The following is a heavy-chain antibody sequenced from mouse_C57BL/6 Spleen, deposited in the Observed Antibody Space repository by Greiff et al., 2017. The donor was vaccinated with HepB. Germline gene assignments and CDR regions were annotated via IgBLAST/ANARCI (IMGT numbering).Heavy chain of an antibody. Sequence: QVHVKQSGAELVRPGASVTLSCKASGYTFTDYEMHWVKQTPVHGLEWIGAIDPETGGTAYNQKFKGKAILTADKSSSTAYMELRSLTSEDSAVYYCTRNGILVYDYAWFAYWGQGTLVTVSA. D-gene: IGHD2-4*01. CDR2: IDPETGGT. CDR3: TRNGILVYDYAWFAY. V-gene: IGHV1-15*01. CDR1: GYTFTDYE. J-gene: IGHJ3*01.